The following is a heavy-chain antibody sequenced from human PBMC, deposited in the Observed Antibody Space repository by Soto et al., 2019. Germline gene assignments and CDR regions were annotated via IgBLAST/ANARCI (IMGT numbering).Heavy chain of an antibody. CDR3: ARDPYSGYDFAL. CDR2: IPSRGRP. V-gene: IGHV4-30-4*01. J-gene: IGHJ4*02. D-gene: IGHD5-12*01. Sequence: QVQLRESGPGLVKPSQTLLLTCSVSGASIAGGSYSWSWLRQPPGKGLEWIGYIPSRGRPFYHPSIASRRTISSDTANNQLSLQLTSVSAADAAVYYWARDPYSGYDFALWGQGTLVTVSS. CDR1: GASIAGGSYS.